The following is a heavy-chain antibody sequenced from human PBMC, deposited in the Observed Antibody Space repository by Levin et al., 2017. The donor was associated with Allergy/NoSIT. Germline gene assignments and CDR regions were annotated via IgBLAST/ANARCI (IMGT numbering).Heavy chain of an antibody. D-gene: IGHD3-10*01. J-gene: IGHJ6*03. V-gene: IGHV3-21*01. Sequence: GGSLRLSCSASGFTLSSYSLNWVRQAPGKGLEWVASISGSSNYIYYADSVRGRFTISRDDAKNSLYLQMNSLRAEATAVYFCARDQAHGAYYYYYMDVWGKGTTVTISS. CDR3: ARDQAHGAYYYYYMDV. CDR1: GFTLSSYS. CDR2: ISGSSNYI.